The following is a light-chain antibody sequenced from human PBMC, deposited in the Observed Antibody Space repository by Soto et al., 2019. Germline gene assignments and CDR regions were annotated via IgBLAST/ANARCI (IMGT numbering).Light chain of an antibody. CDR1: QSVNNF. Sequence: EILLTQSPAIVSLSPVEIANLSFISSQSVNNFFAWYHQKPGQAPRLLIYDASYRAPGIPARFSGSGSGTDSTLTISSLEAEDSAVYYCQQRGSWPATFGPGTKVDIK. CDR3: QQRGSWPAT. V-gene: IGKV3-11*01. J-gene: IGKJ3*01. CDR2: DAS.